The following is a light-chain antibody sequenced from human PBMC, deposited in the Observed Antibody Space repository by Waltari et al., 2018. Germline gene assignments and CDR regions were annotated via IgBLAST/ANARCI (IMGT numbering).Light chain of an antibody. CDR3: QQRKNWPPLT. J-gene: IGKJ4*01. CDR1: QNVDRY. V-gene: IGKV3-11*01. CDR2: DAS. Sequence: ETVFTQSPGTLSLSPGERATLSCRASQNVDRYLAWYQQKPGQAPRLLIYDASIRATGIPARFSGSGSGTDFTLTINSLEPDDFATYYCQQRKNWPPLTFGGGTKVEIK.